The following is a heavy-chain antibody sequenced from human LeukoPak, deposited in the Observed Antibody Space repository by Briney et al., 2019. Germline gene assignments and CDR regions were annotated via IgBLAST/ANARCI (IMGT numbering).Heavy chain of an antibody. CDR3: AKDRCSNGIGCYYYYMDV. J-gene: IGHJ6*03. D-gene: IGHD2-8*01. V-gene: IGHV3-30*02. CDR2: IQYDGSNE. CDR1: GFTFSSYG. Sequence: GGSLRLSCAASGFTFSSYGMHWVRQAPGKGLEWVAYIQYDGSNEQYADSVKGRFSISRDSSKNILYLQMNSLRAEDTTIYYCAKDRCSNGIGCYYYYMDVWGKGTTLTISS.